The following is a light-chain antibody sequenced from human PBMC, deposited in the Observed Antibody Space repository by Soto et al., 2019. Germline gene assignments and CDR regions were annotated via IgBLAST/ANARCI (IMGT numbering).Light chain of an antibody. CDR1: KEVASYNR. Sequence: QSALTQPPSVSVSPGQSVTSSCTGTKEVASYNRVSWYLQTPGTSPKLLLYDVTKMASGISDRFSGSKSCNTASLTISVLQADDEGDYYCALHTIAATVALGGGTKVTVL. J-gene: IGLJ2*01. CDR3: ALHTIAATVA. CDR2: DVT. V-gene: IGLV2-18*01.